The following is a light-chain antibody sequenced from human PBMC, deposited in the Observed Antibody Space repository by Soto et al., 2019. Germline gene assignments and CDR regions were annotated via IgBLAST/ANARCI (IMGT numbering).Light chain of an antibody. CDR3: QESYSTS. CDR2: VAS. V-gene: IGKV1-39*01. CDR1: QYISTY. Sequence: DIQITHSRSSLSASVGDSLTITCRSSQYISTYLNWYQQKPGKAPKLLIYVASNLQSGVPSRFSGSGSGTDFTLTISSLQPEDIATYYCQESYSTSLGQGTKVDIK. J-gene: IGKJ1*01.